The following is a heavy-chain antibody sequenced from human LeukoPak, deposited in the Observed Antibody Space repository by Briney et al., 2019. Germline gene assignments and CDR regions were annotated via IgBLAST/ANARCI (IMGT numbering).Heavy chain of an antibody. CDR2: IIPIFGTA. D-gene: IGHD3-22*01. Sequence: ASVKVSCKASGGTFSSYAISWVRQAPGQGLEWMGGIIPIFGTANYAQKFQGRVTITADKSTSTAYMELSSLKASDTAMYYCARLGHDSSAPFYGFDYWGQGTLVTVSS. J-gene: IGHJ4*02. CDR1: GGTFSSYA. V-gene: IGHV1-69*06. CDR3: ARLGHDSSAPFYGFDY.